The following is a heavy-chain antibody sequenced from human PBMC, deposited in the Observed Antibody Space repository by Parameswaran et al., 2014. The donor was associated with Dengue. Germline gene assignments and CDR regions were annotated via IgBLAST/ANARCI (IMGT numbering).Heavy chain of an antibody. Sequence: WIRQPQEGLEWIGSIYYSGSTYYNPSLKSRVTISVDTSKNQFSLKLSSVTAADTAVYYCARGEALLPNAFDIWGQGTMVTVSS. J-gene: IGHJ3*02. D-gene: IGHD1-26*01. CDR3: ARGEALLPNAFDI. CDR2: IYYSGST. V-gene: IGHV4-39*07.